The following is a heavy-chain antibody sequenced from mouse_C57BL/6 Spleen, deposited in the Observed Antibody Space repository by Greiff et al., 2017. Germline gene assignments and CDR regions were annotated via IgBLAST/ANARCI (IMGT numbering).Heavy chain of an antibody. CDR2: IYPRSGNT. D-gene: IGHD1-1*02. V-gene: IGHV1-81*01. CDR3: ASGGGGAY. Sequence: QVQLKQSGAELARPGASVKLSCKASGYTFTSYGISWVKQRTGQGLEWIGEIYPRSGNTYYNEKFKGKATLTADKSSSTAYMELRSLTSEDSAVYFCASGGGGAYWGQGTLVTVSA. CDR1: GYTFTSYG. J-gene: IGHJ3*01.